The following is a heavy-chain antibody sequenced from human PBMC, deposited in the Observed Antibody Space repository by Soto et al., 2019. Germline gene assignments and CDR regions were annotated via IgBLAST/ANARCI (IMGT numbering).Heavy chain of an antibody. CDR3: ARVADYSNFFDF. V-gene: IGHV3-48*03. D-gene: IGHD4-4*01. Sequence: ESGGGLVQPGRSLRLSCAASGFRLSGYEMHWVRQAPGKGLEWISYISGGGSTIYYANSVKGRFTISRDNAKNSLYLQMNRLRVDDAAIYYCARVADYSNFFDFWGQGTLVTVSS. CDR2: ISGGGSTI. CDR1: GFRLSGYE. J-gene: IGHJ4*02.